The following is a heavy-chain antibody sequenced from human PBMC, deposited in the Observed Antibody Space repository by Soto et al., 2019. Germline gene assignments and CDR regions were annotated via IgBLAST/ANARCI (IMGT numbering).Heavy chain of an antibody. J-gene: IGHJ4*02. CDR1: GGSISSSSYY. CDR3: ARHLDSSSWLPLFGY. Sequence: QLQLQESGPGLVKPSETLSLTCTVSGGSISSSSYYWGWIRQPPGKGLEWIGSIYYSGSTYYNPSLKSRVTISVDTSKNQFSLKLSSVTAADTAVYYCARHLDSSSWLPLFGYWGQGTLVTVSS. D-gene: IGHD6-13*01. V-gene: IGHV4-39*01. CDR2: IYYSGST.